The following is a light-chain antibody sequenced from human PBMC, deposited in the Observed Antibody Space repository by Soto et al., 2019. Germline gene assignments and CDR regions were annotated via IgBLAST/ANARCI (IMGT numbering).Light chain of an antibody. J-gene: IGLJ3*02. CDR3: CSYAGSSLCV. CDR1: SSDVGAYNY. Sequence: QSALTQPRSVSGSPGQSVTISCTGTSSDVGAYNYVSWYQHHPGKAPKLVIYDVTTRPSGVPDRFAGSKSGNTASLTISWLQAEDEADYYCCSYAGSSLCVFVVGTKLTVL. CDR2: DVT. V-gene: IGLV2-11*01.